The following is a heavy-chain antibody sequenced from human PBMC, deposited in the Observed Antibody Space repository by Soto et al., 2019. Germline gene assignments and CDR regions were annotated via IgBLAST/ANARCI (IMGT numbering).Heavy chain of an antibody. Sequence: QVKVVESGGGVVQPGGSLRLSCTASGFTFSSYGMHWVRQAPGKGLEWVAVISNDGNRKWYIDPVKGRFTISKDNSKNTLYLEMNTVRTEDTAMYYCAEGIYNGGHHLGADYWGQGTLVTVSS. CDR1: GFTFSSYG. J-gene: IGHJ4*02. D-gene: IGHD2-8*01. CDR2: ISNDGNRK. V-gene: IGHV3-30*18. CDR3: AEGIYNGGHHLGADY.